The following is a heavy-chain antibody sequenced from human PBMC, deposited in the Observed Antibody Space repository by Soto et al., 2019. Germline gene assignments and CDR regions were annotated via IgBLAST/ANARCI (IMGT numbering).Heavy chain of an antibody. D-gene: IGHD2-2*01. V-gene: IGHV3-23*01. J-gene: IGHJ6*03. CDR3: AKNEDQLLYHYYYYMDV. CDR2: ISGSGGST. Sequence: GGSLRLSCAASGFTFSSYAMSWVRQAPGKGLEWVSAISGSGGSTYYADSVKGRFTISRDNSKNTLYLQMNSLRAEDTAVYYCAKNEDQLLYHYYYYMDVWGKGTTVTVSS. CDR1: GFTFSSYA.